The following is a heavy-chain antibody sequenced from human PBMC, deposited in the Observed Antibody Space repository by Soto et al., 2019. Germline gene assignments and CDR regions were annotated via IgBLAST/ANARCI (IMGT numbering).Heavy chain of an antibody. CDR1: GATINRGSYY. V-gene: IGHV4-39*01. J-gene: IGHJ4*02. Sequence: QLQLQESGPGLVKPPETLSLTCSVSGATINRGSYYWGWVRQPPRKGLEWIGSIYYSGNAYYSPSLKNRVTISVDTSKNQFSLKVNSVTSADTAVYYCVRASTLDYWGQGILVTVSS. CDR3: VRASTLDY. CDR2: IYYSGNA.